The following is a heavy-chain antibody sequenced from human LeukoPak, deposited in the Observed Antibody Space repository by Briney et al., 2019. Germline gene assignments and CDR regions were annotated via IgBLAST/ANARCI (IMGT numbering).Heavy chain of an antibody. D-gene: IGHD3-16*02. Sequence: ASVKVSCKASGYTFTSYYMHWVRQAPGQGLEWMGIINPSGGSTSYAQKFQGRVTMTRDTSTSTVYMELSSLRSEDTAVYYCARVARYYDYVWGSYRFGEYFDYWGQGTLVTVSS. J-gene: IGHJ4*02. CDR1: GYTFTSYY. CDR2: INPSGGST. CDR3: ARVARYYDYVWGSYRFGEYFDY. V-gene: IGHV1-46*01.